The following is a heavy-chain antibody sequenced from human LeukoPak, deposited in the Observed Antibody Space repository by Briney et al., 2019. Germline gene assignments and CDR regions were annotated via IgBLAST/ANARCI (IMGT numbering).Heavy chain of an antibody. CDR3: ARVAGDLAERDASPFDY. D-gene: IGHD5-24*01. V-gene: IGHV4-59*01. CDR1: GGSISSYY. CDR2: IYYSGST. Sequence: SETLSLTCTVSGGSISSYYWSWIRQPPGKGLEWIGYIYYSGSTNYNPSLKSRVTISVDTSKNQFSLKLSSVTAADTAVYYCARVAGDLAERDASPFDYGAQGPRATFPS. J-gene: IGHJ4*02.